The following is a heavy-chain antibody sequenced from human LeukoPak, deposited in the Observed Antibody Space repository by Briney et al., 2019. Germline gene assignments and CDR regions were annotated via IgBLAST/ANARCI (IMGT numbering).Heavy chain of an antibody. D-gene: IGHD5-12*01. V-gene: IGHV3-30*04. CDR2: ISYDGSNK. CDR3: ARYLQHIVPKSQGDYSDY. Sequence: GGSLRLSCAASGSTFSSYAMHWVRQAPGKGLEWVAVISYDGSNKYCADSVKGRFTISRDNSKNTLYLQMNSLRAEDTAVYYCARYLQHIVPKSQGDYSDYWGQGTLVTVSS. J-gene: IGHJ4*02. CDR1: GSTFSSYA.